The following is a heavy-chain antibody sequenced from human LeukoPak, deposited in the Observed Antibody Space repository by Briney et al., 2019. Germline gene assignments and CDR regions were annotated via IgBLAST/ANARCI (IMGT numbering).Heavy chain of an antibody. CDR1: GGSISSYC. CDR3: ARDRGTAAFDY. D-gene: IGHD3-10*01. Sequence: SETLSLTCTVSGGSISSYCWSWIRQPPGKGLEWIGYIYYSGSTNYNPSLKSRVTISVDTSKNQFSLKLSSVTAADTAVYYCARDRGTAAFDYWGQGTLVTVSS. J-gene: IGHJ4*02. CDR2: IYYSGST. V-gene: IGHV4-59*01.